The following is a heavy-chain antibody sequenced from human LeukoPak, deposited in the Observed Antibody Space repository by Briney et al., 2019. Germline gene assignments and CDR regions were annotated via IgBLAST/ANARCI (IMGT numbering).Heavy chain of an antibody. CDR3: ARGDYYDSSGLDY. CDR2: IYPGDSDT. Sequence: PGESLKISCKGSGYSFTSYWIGWVRQMPGKGLEWMGVIYPGDSDTRYSPSFQDQVTISADKSISTAYLQWSSLKASDTAMYYCARGDYYDSSGLDYWGQGTLVTVSS. CDR1: GYSFTSYW. D-gene: IGHD3-22*01. J-gene: IGHJ4*02. V-gene: IGHV5-51*01.